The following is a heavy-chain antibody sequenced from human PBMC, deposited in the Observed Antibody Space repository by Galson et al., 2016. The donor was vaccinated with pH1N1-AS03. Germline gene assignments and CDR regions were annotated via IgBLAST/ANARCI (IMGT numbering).Heavy chain of an antibody. Sequence: SPGKGLEWIGYIYLRGSTDYNPSLADRVIISADRSTNDFSLSLSSVTAADTAVYFCARIRGRRRLNLMPGVMYGFDLWGEGSTVIVSS. J-gene: IGHJ3*01. CDR3: ARIRGRRRLNLMPGVMYGFDL. V-gene: IGHV4-30-2*06. D-gene: IGHD3-16*01. CDR2: IYLRGST.